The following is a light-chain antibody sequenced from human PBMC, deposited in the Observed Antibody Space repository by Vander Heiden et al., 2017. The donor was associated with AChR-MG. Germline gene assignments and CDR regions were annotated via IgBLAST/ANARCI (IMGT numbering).Light chain of an antibody. J-gene: IGKJ4*01. CDR2: AAS. CDR1: QSISNY. V-gene: IGKV1-39*01. CDR3: QQSDNASIT. Sequence: DIQMTQSPSSLSASVGDRVTITCRASQSISNYLNWYQQKPGKAPNLLIYAASSLQSGVPSRFSGSGSGTDFTLTISSLQPEDFGTYYCQQSDNASITFGGGTEVEIK.